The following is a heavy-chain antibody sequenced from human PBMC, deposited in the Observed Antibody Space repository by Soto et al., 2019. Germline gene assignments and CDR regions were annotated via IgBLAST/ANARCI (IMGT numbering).Heavy chain of an antibody. J-gene: IGHJ4*02. Sequence: QVQLQESGPGLVKPSETLSLTCAVSGDSISSPNWWSWYRQTPGKGLELIGEMFASGSSNYKPSLNGRVTISLDTSKNHLSLRLTSLTAADTAIYYCAREGFDHRPDYWGQGIPVTFSS. CDR3: AREGFDHRPDY. CDR2: MFASGSS. CDR1: GDSISSPNW. V-gene: IGHV4-4*02.